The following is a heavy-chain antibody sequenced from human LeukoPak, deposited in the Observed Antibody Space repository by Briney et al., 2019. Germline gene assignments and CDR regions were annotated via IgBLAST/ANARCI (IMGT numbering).Heavy chain of an antibody. CDR1: GYTFTSYG. Sequence: ASVKVSCKASGYTFTSYGISWVRQAPGQGLEWMGWISAYNGNTNYAQKLEGRVSMTTDTSTSTAYMELRSLRSDDTAVYYCARNAYCSSTSWYRDYWGQGTLVTVSS. J-gene: IGHJ4*02. CDR3: ARNAYCSSTSWYRDY. V-gene: IGHV1-18*01. D-gene: IGHD2-2*01. CDR2: ISAYNGNT.